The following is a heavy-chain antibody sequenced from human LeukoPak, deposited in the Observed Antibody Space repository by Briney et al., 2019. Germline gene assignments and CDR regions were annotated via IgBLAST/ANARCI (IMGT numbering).Heavy chain of an antibody. D-gene: IGHD4-17*01. CDR1: EFTFSSYE. Sequence: GGSLRLSCAASEFTFSSYEMNWVRQAPGKGLEWVSYISSSGSTILYADSVKGRFSISRDNAKSSLFLQMNSLRAEDTAVYYCAKGSRTTVTTFFDYWGQGTLVTVSS. V-gene: IGHV3-48*03. J-gene: IGHJ4*02. CDR2: ISSSGSTI. CDR3: AKGSRTTVTTFFDY.